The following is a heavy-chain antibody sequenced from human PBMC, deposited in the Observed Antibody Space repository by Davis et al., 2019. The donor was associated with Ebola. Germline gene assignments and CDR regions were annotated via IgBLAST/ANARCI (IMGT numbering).Heavy chain of an antibody. D-gene: IGHD3-10*01. Sequence: EESLKISCKGSGYNFTNYWIGWVRQMPGKGLEWMGIIYPGDSDIRYSPSFQGQVTISADKSISTAYLQWSSLKASDTAMYYCARITMVRGPSPWGQGTLVTVSS. J-gene: IGHJ5*02. CDR3: ARITMVRGPSP. CDR2: IYPGDSDI. V-gene: IGHV5-51*01. CDR1: GYNFTNYW.